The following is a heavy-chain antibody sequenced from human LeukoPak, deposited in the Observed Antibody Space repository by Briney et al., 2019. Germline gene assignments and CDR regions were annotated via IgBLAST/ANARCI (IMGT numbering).Heavy chain of an antibody. CDR3: ARLFTRAWEYRYGMDV. D-gene: IGHD1-26*01. CDR1: GGSIRTDGSY. J-gene: IGHJ6*02. V-gene: IGHV4-39*01. CDR2: IYIDGIT. Sequence: SETLSLTCTVSGGSIRTDGSYWAWIRQPPGKGLEWIGSIYIDGITHYNSSLQSRVTLSIDTSKNQFSLKLTSVTAADTAVFYCARLFTRAWEYRYGMDVWGQGTASPSP.